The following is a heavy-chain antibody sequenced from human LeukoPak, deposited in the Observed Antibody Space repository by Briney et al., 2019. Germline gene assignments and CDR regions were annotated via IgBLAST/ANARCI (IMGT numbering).Heavy chain of an antibody. D-gene: IGHD2-15*01. V-gene: IGHV3-23*01. CDR2: ISGSGGGT. CDR3: AKGHLYCSGGSCYGDC. CDR1: GFSFSRYG. Sequence: GGSLRLSCAASGFSFSRYGMSWVRQAPGKGLEWVSAISGSGGGTYYADSVKGRFTISRDNSRNTLYLQMNSLRADDTAVYYCAKGHLYCSGGSCYGDCWGQGTLVAVSS. J-gene: IGHJ4*02.